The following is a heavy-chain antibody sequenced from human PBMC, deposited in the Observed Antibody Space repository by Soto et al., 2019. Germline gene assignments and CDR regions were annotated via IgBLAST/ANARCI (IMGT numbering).Heavy chain of an antibody. Sequence: PGGSLRLSCAASGFTFSSYSMNWVRQAPGKGLEWVSSISSSSSYIYYADSVKGRFTISRDNAKNSLYLQMNSLRAEDTAVYYCARDFEMSSSWYFDYWGQGTLVTVSS. V-gene: IGHV3-21*01. CDR1: GFTFSSYS. J-gene: IGHJ4*02. CDR3: ARDFEMSSSWYFDY. CDR2: ISSSSSYI. D-gene: IGHD6-13*01.